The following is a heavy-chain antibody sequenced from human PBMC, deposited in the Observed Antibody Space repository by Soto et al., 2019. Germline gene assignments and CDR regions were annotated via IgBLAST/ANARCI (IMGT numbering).Heavy chain of an antibody. CDR1: GGSFSGYY. D-gene: IGHD2-15*01. CDR2: INHSGST. CDR3: ARDIVVVVARIRVYGMDV. Sequence: SETLSLTCAVYGGSFSGYYWSWIRQPPGKGLEWIGEINHSGSTNYNPSLKSRVTISVDTSKNQFSLKLSSVTAADTAVYYCARDIVVVVARIRVYGMDVWGQGTTVTVSS. V-gene: IGHV4-34*01. J-gene: IGHJ6*02.